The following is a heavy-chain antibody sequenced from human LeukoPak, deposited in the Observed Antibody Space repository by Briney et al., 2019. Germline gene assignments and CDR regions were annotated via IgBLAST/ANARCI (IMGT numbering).Heavy chain of an antibody. CDR3: ARGRSDYDILTGYYSYYYYYYMDV. V-gene: IGHV1-8*01. CDR1: GYTFTSYD. Sequence: ASVKVSCKASGYTFTSYDINWVRQATGQGLEWMGWMNPNSGNTGYAQKFQGRVTMTRNTSISTAYMELSSLRSEDTAVYYCARGRSDYDILTGYYSYYYYYYMDVWGKGTTVTISS. J-gene: IGHJ6*03. CDR2: MNPNSGNT. D-gene: IGHD3-9*01.